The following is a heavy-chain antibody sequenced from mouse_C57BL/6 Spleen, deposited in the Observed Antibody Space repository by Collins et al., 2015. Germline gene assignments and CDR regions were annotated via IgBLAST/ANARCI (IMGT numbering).Heavy chain of an antibody. D-gene: IGHD2-3*01. CDR2: IHPNSGST. CDR1: GYTFTSYW. Sequence: QVQLQQPGAELVKPGASVKLSCKASGYTFTSYWMHWVKQRPGQGLEWIGMIHPNSGSTNYNEKFKSKATLTVDKSSSTAYMQLSSLTSEDSAVYYCARWLLRGSFDYWGQGTTLTVSS. CDR3: ARWLLRGSFDY. J-gene: IGHJ2*01. V-gene: IGHV1-64*01.